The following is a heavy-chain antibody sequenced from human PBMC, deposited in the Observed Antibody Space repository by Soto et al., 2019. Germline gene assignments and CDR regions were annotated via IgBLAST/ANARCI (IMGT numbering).Heavy chain of an antibody. J-gene: IGHJ4*02. D-gene: IGHD3-3*01. CDR2: IYYSGST. V-gene: IGHV4-31*03. CDR1: DGSISSGGYS. CDR3: ARADYDFWSGYPQYYFDY. Sequence: SSETLSLTCTVSDGSISSGGYSWSWIRQHPGKGLEWIGYIYYSGSTYYNPSLKSRVTISVDTSKNQFSLNLSSVTAADTAVYYCARADYDFWSGYPQYYFDYWGQGTLVTVSS.